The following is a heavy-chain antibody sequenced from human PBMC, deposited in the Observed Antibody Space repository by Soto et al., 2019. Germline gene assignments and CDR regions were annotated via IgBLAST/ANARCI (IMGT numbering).Heavy chain of an antibody. V-gene: IGHV3-30-3*01. CDR2: ISYDGSNK. CDR1: GFTFSSYA. Sequence: QVQLVESGGGVVQPGRSPRLSCAASGFTFSSYAMHWVRQAPGKGLEWVAVISYDGSNKYYADSVKGRFTISRDNSKNTLYLQMNSLRAEDTAVYYCARDRIFGVGYGMDVWGQGTTVTVSS. CDR3: ARDRIFGVGYGMDV. D-gene: IGHD3-3*02. J-gene: IGHJ6*02.